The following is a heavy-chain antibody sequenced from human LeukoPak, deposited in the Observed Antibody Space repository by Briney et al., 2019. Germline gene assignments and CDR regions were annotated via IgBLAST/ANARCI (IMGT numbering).Heavy chain of an antibody. V-gene: IGHV3-53*01. Sequence: PGGSLRLSCAASGFTVSSNYMSWVRQALGKGLEWVSVIYSGGSTYYADSVKGRFTFSRDNSKNTLYLQMNSLRAEDTAVYYCARDIGSSALYWGQGTLVTVSS. J-gene: IGHJ4*02. D-gene: IGHD1-26*01. CDR3: ARDIGSSALY. CDR1: GFTVSSNY. CDR2: IYSGGST.